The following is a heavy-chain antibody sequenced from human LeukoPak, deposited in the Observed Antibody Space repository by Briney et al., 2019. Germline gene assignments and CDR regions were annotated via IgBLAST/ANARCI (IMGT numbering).Heavy chain of an antibody. Sequence: GGSLRLSCAASGFTFSSYGMHWVRQAPGKGLEWVAVISYDGSNKYYADSVKGRFTISRDNSKNTLYLQMNSLRAEDTAVYYCARIYNYDFWSGYSPYYFDYWGQGTLVTVSS. CDR2: ISYDGSNK. D-gene: IGHD3-3*01. V-gene: IGHV3-30*03. CDR1: GFTFSSYG. CDR3: ARIYNYDFWSGYSPYYFDY. J-gene: IGHJ4*02.